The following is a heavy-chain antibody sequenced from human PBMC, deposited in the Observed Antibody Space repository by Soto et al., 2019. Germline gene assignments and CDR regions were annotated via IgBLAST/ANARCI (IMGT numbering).Heavy chain of an antibody. CDR3: ARGFGVWKFIAARGYFDY. CDR2: IYYSGST. CDR1: GGSISSYY. D-gene: IGHD6-13*01. J-gene: IGHJ4*02. V-gene: IGHV4-59*12. Sequence: SGTLSLTCTVSGGSISSYYWSWIRQPPGKGLEWIGYIYYSGSTNYNPSLKSRVTISVDTSKNQFSLKLSSVTAADTAVYYCARGFGVWKFIAARGYFDYWGQGTRAPVSS.